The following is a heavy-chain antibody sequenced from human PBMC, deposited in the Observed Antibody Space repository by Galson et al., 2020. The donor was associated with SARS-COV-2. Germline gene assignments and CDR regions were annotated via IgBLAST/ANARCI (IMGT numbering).Heavy chain of an antibody. CDR3: ATADDYGDYGGGLGDY. J-gene: IGHJ4*02. Sequence: ASVKVSCKASGYTFTSYGISWVRQAPGQGLEWMGWISAYNGNTNYAQKLQGRVTMTTDTSTSTAYMELRSLRSDDTAVYYCATADDYGDYGGGLGDYWGQGTLVTVSS. CDR2: ISAYNGNT. D-gene: IGHD4-17*01. CDR1: GYTFTSYG. V-gene: IGHV1-18*01.